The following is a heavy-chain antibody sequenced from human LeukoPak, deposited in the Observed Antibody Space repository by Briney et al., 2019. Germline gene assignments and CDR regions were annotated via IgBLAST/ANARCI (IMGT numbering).Heavy chain of an antibody. CDR3: ARDGHSSGSFDY. D-gene: IGHD3-10*01. J-gene: IGHJ4*02. Sequence: GGSLRLSCAASGFTFNNAWMNWVRQAPGKGLQWVGNIRQDGGQTHYSDSVKGRFTISRDNAKRSLYLQMNSLRPEDTAVYYCARDGHSSGSFDYWGQGTLVTVSS. CDR1: GFTFNNAW. V-gene: IGHV3-7*01. CDR2: IRQDGGQT.